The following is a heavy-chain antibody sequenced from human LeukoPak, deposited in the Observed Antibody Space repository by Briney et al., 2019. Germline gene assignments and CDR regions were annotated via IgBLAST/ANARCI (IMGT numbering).Heavy chain of an antibody. J-gene: IGHJ6*03. CDR1: GYTFTSYD. D-gene: IGHD4/OR15-4a*01. V-gene: IGHV1-8*01. CDR3: ARGDEGLRGYHYYYYMDV. Sequence: GASVKVSCKASGYTFTSYDINWVRQATGQGLEWMGWMNPNSGNTGYAQKFQGRVTMTRNTSISTAYMELSSLRSEDTAVYYCARGDEGLRGYHYYYYMDVWGKGTTVTVSS. CDR2: MNPNSGNT.